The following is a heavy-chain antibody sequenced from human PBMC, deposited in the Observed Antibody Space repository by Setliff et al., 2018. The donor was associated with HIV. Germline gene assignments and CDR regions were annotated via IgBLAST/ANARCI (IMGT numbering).Heavy chain of an antibody. CDR1: GGTFSSYS. D-gene: IGHD3-10*01. V-gene: IGHV1-69*08. CDR2: IIPIFGTA. CDR3: ASNFGLSPSGKYYYYYGMDI. J-gene: IGHJ6*02. Sequence: GASVKVSCKASGGTFSSYSISWVRQAPGQGLEWMGRIIPIFGTANYAQTFQGRVTITADKSTSTAYMELSSLRSEDTAVYYCASNFGLSPSGKYYYYYGMDIWGQGTTVTV.